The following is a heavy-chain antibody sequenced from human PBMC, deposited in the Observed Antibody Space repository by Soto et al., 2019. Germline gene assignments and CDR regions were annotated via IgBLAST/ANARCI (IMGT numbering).Heavy chain of an antibody. CDR3: AREPVRHKLPPELYMHD. Sequence: QVHLVQSGAEVKKPGASVKVSCKASGYSFSTYAMNWVRQAPGQGLEWMGWIHGDNGNTKYSQKFKNRDTITRDTSASTYTSYMELSSLRSEDTDVSYYAREPVRHKLPPELYMHDWGEGTTVTGSS. J-gene: IGHJ6*03. CDR2: IHGDNGNT. D-gene: IGHD1-26*01. CDR1: GYSFSTYA. V-gene: IGHV1-3*01.